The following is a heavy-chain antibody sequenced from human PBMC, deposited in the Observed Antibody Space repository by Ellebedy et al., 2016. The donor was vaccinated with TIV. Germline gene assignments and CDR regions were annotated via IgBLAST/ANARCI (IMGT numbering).Heavy chain of an antibody. J-gene: IGHJ6*02. CDR1: GFTFSSYG. CDR3: AKDFKEDYDFWSGYYTYDYYYGMDV. D-gene: IGHD3-3*01. CDR2: ISHDGIHK. Sequence: GESLKISCAASGFTFSSYGMHWVRQAPGKGLEWVAVISHDGIHKHYADSVKGRFTISRDKSQNTLYLQMNSLRAEATALYYCAKDFKEDYDFWSGYYTYDYYYGMDVWGQGTMVTVSS. V-gene: IGHV3-30*18.